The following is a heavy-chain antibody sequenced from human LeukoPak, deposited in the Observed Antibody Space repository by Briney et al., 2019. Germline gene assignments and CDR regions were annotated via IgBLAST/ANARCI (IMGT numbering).Heavy chain of an antibody. CDR3: GRHDISYFRNGGQTHTWPDAFHD. V-gene: IGHV4-39*01. CDR1: GGSVSSSNSY. Sequence: SETLSLTCTVSGGSVSSSNSYWGWICQPPGRGLEWIGSISYSGSTYYNPSLKSRVTISVDTSNNQFSLRLTSVTAADTAVFYCGRHDISYFRNGGQTHTWPDAFHDSGRGTLVTVSS. J-gene: IGHJ3*01. D-gene: IGHD2-8*01. CDR2: ISYSGST.